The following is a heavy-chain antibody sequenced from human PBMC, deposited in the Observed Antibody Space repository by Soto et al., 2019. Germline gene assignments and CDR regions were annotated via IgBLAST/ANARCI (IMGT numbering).Heavy chain of an antibody. Sequence: SVILSLTCTFSGVSISSYDGILLRPPPGKGLEYIGYIYYSGSTNYNPSLKSRVTISVDTSKKQFSLKLSSVTAADTAVYYCARSLYSGSYTNWFDPWVQGNLVTVS. V-gene: IGHV4-59*01. J-gene: IGHJ5*02. CDR3: ARSLYSGSYTNWFDP. CDR2: IYYSGST. D-gene: IGHD1-26*01. CDR1: GVSISSYD.